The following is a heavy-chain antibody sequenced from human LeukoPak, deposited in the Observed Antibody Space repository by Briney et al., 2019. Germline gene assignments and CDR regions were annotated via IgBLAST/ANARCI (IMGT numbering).Heavy chain of an antibody. CDR2: INPSGGST. CDR3: ARVGGRGCSSTSCPNWYFDL. V-gene: IGHV1-46*01. CDR1: GYTFTSYY. J-gene: IGHJ2*01. D-gene: IGHD2-2*01. Sequence: VASVKVSCKASGYTFTSYYMHWVRQAPGQGLERMGIINPSGGSTSYAQKFQGRVTMTRDTSTSTVYMELSSLRSEDTAVYYCARVGGRGCSSTSCPNWYFDLWGRGTLVTVSS.